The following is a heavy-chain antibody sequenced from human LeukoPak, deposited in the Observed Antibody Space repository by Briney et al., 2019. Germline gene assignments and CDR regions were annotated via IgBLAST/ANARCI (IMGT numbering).Heavy chain of an antibody. CDR2: INSDGSRT. V-gene: IGHV3-74*01. J-gene: IGHJ4*02. Sequence: HSGGSLRLSCAASGFTLSSYEMHWVRQAPGKGLVWVSRINSDGSRTGYADSVKGRFTISRDNAKNTLYLQMNSLRAEDTAIYYCATELPREVTLDYWGQGTLVTVSS. CDR3: ATELPREVTLDY. CDR1: GFTLSSYE. D-gene: IGHD2-21*02.